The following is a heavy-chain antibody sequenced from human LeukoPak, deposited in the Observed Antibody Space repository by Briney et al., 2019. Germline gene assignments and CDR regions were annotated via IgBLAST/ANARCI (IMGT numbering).Heavy chain of an antibody. J-gene: IGHJ4*02. D-gene: IGHD3-10*01. Sequence: ASVKVSCKTSGYRFITFGINWVRQAPGQGLEWMGWINPYNGNRYYAKKFQDRFNMTTDTSTSTVYLELQTLTSDDTAIYYCARFQASEFRGFDHWGQGTMITVSS. CDR3: ARFQASEFRGFDH. CDR2: INPYNGNR. CDR1: GYRFITFG. V-gene: IGHV1-18*01.